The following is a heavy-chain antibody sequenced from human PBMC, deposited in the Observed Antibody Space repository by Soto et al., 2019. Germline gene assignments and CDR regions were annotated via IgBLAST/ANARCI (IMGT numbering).Heavy chain of an antibody. CDR1: VFTFSSYA. CDR2: ISYDGSNK. V-gene: IGHV3-30-3*01. D-gene: IGHD6-19*01. Sequence: GESLKSSCAASVFTFSSYAMRWVRQAAGKGLEWVAVISYDGSNKYYADSVKGRFTISRDNSKNTLYLQMNSLRAEDTAVYYCARDRLMWAIAVEAVPAYYYYGMDVWGQETTVTVA. J-gene: IGHJ6*02. CDR3: ARDRLMWAIAVEAVPAYYYYGMDV.